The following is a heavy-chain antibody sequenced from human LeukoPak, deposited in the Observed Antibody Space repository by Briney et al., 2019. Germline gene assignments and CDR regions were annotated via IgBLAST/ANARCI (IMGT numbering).Heavy chain of an antibody. V-gene: IGHV2-70*04. J-gene: IGHJ4*02. CDR3: ARLGIYGGKRDYFDY. Sequence: SGPALVKPTQTLTLTCTFSGFSLSTRGMRVSWIRQPPGKALEWLARIDWDDDKFYSTSLKTRLTISKDTSKNQVVLTMTNMDPVDTAAYYCARLGIYGGKRDYFDYWGQGTLVTVSS. CDR2: IDWDDDK. CDR1: GFSLSTRGMR. D-gene: IGHD5-12*01.